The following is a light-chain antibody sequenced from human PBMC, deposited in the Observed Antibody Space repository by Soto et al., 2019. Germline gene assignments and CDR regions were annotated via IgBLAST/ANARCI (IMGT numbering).Light chain of an antibody. CDR1: QSVSSSY. CDR3: QQYGTSPT. V-gene: IGKV3-20*01. Sequence: EIVLTQSPGTLSLSPGERATLSCRASQSVSSSYFAWYQQKPGQAPSLLIYGASSRATGIPDRFSGSGSGTDFTLTISRLEPEDFAVYYCQQYGTSPTFGQGTKVEIK. CDR2: GAS. J-gene: IGKJ1*01.